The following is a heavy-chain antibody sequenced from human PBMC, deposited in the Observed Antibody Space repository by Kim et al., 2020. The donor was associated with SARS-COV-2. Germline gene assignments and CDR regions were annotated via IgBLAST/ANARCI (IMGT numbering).Heavy chain of an antibody. CDR2: IYHSGST. V-gene: IGHV4-4*02. CDR1: GGSISSSNW. CDR3: ARDREQIYDYAPPDAFDI. Sequence: SETLSLTCAVSGGSISSSNWWSWVRQPPGKGLEWIGEIYHSGSTNYNPSLKSRVTISVDKSKNQFSLKLSSVTAADTAVYYCARDREQIYDYAPPDAFDIWGQGTMVTVSS. D-gene: IGHD3-16*01. J-gene: IGHJ3*02.